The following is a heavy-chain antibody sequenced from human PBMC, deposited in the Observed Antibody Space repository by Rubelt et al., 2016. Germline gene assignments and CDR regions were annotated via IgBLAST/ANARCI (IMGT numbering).Heavy chain of an antibody. Sequence: SYGMHWVRQAPGKGLEWVAPISFDGSNEKNADTVKGRFTISRDNSQNTLYLQMSSLSAEDTAVYYCARDDGPMAGGDSWYASFHHWGQGTLVTVSS. CDR2: ISFDGSNE. J-gene: IGHJ1*01. CDR3: ARDDGPMAGGDSWYASFHH. CDR1: SYG. V-gene: IGHV3-30*03. D-gene: IGHD6-13*01.